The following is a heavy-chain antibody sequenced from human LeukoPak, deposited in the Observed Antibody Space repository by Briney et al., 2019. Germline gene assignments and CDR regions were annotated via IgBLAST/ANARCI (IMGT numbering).Heavy chain of an antibody. CDR3: ARGYSYGYDY. CDR2: FNSDGSST. Sequence: ETGGSLRLSCAASGFTFSSYWMHWVRQAPGKGLVWVSRFNSDGSSTTYADSVKGRFTISRDNAKNTLYLQMNSLRAEDTAVYYCARGYSYGYDYWGQGTLVTVFS. V-gene: IGHV3-74*01. CDR1: GFTFSSYW. D-gene: IGHD5-18*01. J-gene: IGHJ4*02.